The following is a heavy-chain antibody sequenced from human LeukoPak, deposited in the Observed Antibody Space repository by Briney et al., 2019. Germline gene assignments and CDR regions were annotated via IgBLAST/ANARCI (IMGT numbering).Heavy chain of an antibody. Sequence: PGGSLRLSCAASGSTFSSYAMHWVRQAPGKGLEWVAVISYDGSNKYYADSVKGRFTISRDNSKNTLYLQMNSLRAEDTAVYYCARGGGYYDSRDYYYGMDVWGQGTTVTVSS. CDR2: ISYDGSNK. J-gene: IGHJ6*02. D-gene: IGHD3-22*01. CDR1: GSTFSSYA. V-gene: IGHV3-30-3*01. CDR3: ARGGGYYDSRDYYYGMDV.